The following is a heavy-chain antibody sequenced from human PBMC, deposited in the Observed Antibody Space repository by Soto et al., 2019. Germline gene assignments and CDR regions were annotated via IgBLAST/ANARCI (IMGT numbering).Heavy chain of an antibody. Sequence: GGSLRLSCAASGFTFSSYSMNWVRQAPGKGLEWVSSISSSSSYIYYADSVKGRFTISRDNAKNSLYLQMNSLRAEDTAVYYCARDRDYYDSSGFDYWGQGTLVTVSS. CDR2: ISSSSSYI. V-gene: IGHV3-21*01. D-gene: IGHD3-22*01. J-gene: IGHJ4*02. CDR1: GFTFSSYS. CDR3: ARDRDYYDSSGFDY.